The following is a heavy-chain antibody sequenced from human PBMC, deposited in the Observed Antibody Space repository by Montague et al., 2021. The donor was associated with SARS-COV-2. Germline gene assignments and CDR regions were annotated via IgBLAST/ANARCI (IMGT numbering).Heavy chain of an antibody. CDR1: GGSVSSATYY. D-gene: IGHD3-10*01. J-gene: IGHJ6*02. CDR2: INYSGST. Sequence: SETLSLTCTVSGGSVSSATYYWSWIRQPPGKGLEWIGYINYSGSTIYNPSLKSRVTISVDMSKNQFSLKLNSVTAADTAVYYCASSGGYYYYYPAVDVWGQGTTVTVSS. V-gene: IGHV4-61*01. CDR3: ASSGGYYYYYPAVDV.